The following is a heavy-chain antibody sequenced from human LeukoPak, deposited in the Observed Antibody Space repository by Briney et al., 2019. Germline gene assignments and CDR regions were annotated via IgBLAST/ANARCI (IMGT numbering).Heavy chain of an antibody. CDR1: GGSFSGYY. Sequence: SETLSLTCAVYGGSFSGYYCSWIRQPPGKGLEWIGEINHSGSTNYNPSLKGRVTISVDTSKNQFSLKLSSVTAADTAVYYCARGSIADYYGSGSPFDYWGQGTLVTVSS. D-gene: IGHD3-10*01. CDR2: INHSGST. V-gene: IGHV4-34*01. CDR3: ARGSIADYYGSGSPFDY. J-gene: IGHJ4*02.